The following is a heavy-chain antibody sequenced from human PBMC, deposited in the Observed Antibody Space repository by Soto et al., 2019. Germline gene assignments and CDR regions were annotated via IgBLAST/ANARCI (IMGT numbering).Heavy chain of an antibody. CDR2: IIPIVGIV. V-gene: IGHV1-69*02. CDR3: ARKLRKSGRVFPAPNRFDP. CDR1: GGTFGSYT. D-gene: IGHD2-2*01. Sequence: QVELVQSGAEVKKPGSSVKVSCKASGGTFGSYTINWVRKAPGQGLEWMGRIIPIVGIVNYAQKLQDRVTITANKTTRTINMELSRLRTENPAMHYWARKLRKSGRVFPAPNRFDPWGQGNGVNVSS. J-gene: IGHJ5*02.